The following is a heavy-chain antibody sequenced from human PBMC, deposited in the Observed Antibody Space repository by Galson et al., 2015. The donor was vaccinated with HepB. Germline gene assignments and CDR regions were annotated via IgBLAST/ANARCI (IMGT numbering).Heavy chain of an antibody. J-gene: IGHJ5*02. CDR3: AKPGPRYSSSWHNWFDP. CDR1: GGSFSGYY. Sequence: LTCAVYGGSFSGYYWSWIRQPPGKGLEWIGEINHSGSTNYNPSLKSRVTISVETSKNQLSLKLSSVTAADTALYYCAKPGPRYSSSWHNWFDPWGQGTLVTVSS. CDR2: INHSGST. D-gene: IGHD6-13*01. V-gene: IGHV4-34*01.